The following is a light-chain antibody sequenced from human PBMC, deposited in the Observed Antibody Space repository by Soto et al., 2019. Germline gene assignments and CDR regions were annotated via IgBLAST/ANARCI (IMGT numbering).Light chain of an antibody. CDR3: QQYNNWPPWT. J-gene: IGKJ1*01. V-gene: IGKV3-15*01. Sequence: EILLTQSPATLTFSPGERSTLSCSARQSVSSYLAWYQQKPGQAPRLLIYGASTRATGIPARFSGSGSGTEFTLTISSLQSEDFAVYYCQQYNNWPPWTFGQGTKVDIK. CDR1: QSVSSY. CDR2: GAS.